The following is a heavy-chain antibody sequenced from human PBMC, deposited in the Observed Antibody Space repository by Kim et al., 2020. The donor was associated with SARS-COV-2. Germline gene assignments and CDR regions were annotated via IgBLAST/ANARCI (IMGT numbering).Heavy chain of an antibody. CDR3: ARVRSRGATSDY. CDR2: IYHSGST. D-gene: IGHD1-26*01. Sequence: SETLSLTCAVSGGSITSSNWWSWVRQPPGKGLEWIGEIYHSGSTNYNPSLKSRVTISVDKSKNQFSLKLSSVTAADTAVYYCARVRSRGATSDYWGQGTLVTVSS. V-gene: IGHV4-4*02. J-gene: IGHJ4*02. CDR1: GGSITSSNW.